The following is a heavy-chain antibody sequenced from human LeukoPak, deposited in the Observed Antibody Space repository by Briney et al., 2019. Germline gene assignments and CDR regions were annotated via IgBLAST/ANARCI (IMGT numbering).Heavy chain of an antibody. D-gene: IGHD6-6*01. V-gene: IGHV1-69*06. Sequence: SVTVSFTASGGTFSSYAISWVRQAPGQGLEWMGRIIPIFGTANYTQKFQGRVTITADKSTSTAYMELSSLRSEDTAVYYCARVKGSSFSPFGYWGQASLPTVSS. CDR3: ARVKGSSFSPFGY. J-gene: IGHJ4*02. CDR1: GGTFSSYA. CDR2: IIPIFGTA.